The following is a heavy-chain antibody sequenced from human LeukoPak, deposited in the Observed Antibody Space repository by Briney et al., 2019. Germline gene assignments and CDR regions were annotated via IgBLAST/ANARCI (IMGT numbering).Heavy chain of an antibody. D-gene: IGHD3-3*01. J-gene: IGHJ4*02. Sequence: ASVKVSCKASGYTFTGYYMHWVRQAPGQGLEWMGWINPNSGDTNYARKLQGRVTMTRDTSISTAYMELSRLKSDDTAVYYCAASYDFWGGYLNHDYWGQGTLVTVSS. CDR3: AASYDFWGGYLNHDY. CDR1: GYTFTGYY. CDR2: INPNSGDT. V-gene: IGHV1-2*02.